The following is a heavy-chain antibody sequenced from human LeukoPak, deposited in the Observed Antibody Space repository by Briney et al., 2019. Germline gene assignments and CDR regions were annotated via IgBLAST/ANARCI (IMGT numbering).Heavy chain of an antibody. D-gene: IGHD6-13*01. Sequence: PGGSLRLSCAASGFTFTNYAVNWVRQAPGEGLEWVSSVSGGGGTTYYADSVKGRFTISRDNSKNALYLQMNSLRAEDTAVYYCAKGLGIAAAGSSFDYWGQGTLVTVSS. CDR3: AKGLGIAAAGSSFDY. CDR2: VSGGGGTT. CDR1: GFTFTNYA. V-gene: IGHV3-23*01. J-gene: IGHJ4*02.